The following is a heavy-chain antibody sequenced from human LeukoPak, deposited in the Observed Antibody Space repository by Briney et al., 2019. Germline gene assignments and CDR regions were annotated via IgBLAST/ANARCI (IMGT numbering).Heavy chain of an antibody. J-gene: IGHJ4*02. V-gene: IGHV4-59*08. D-gene: IGHD3-16*01. CDR1: GGSISSYY. Sequence: PSETLSLTCTVSGGSISSYYWSWIRQPPGKGLEWIGYIYCSGSTNYNPSLKSRVTISVDTSKNQFSLKLSSVTAADTAVYYRARRRGSYLDYWGQGTLVAVSS. CDR3: ARRRGSYLDY. CDR2: IYCSGST.